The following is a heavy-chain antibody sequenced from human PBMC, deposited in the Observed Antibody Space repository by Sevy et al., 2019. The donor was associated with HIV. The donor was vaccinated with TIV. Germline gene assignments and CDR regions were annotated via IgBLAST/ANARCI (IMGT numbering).Heavy chain of an antibody. CDR1: GYTLTELS. J-gene: IGHJ3*02. D-gene: IGHD3-16*01. Sequence: ASVKVSCKVSGYTLTELSMHWVRQAPGKGLEWMGGFDPEDGETIYAQKFQGRVTMTEDTSTDTAYMELSSLRSEDTAVYDCATVPNRLRLRESQIWGQGTMVTVSS. V-gene: IGHV1-24*01. CDR3: ATVPNRLRLRESQI. CDR2: FDPEDGET.